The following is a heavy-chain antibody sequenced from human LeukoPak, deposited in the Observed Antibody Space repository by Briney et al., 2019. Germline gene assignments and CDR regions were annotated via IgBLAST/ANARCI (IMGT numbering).Heavy chain of an antibody. J-gene: IGHJ4*02. V-gene: IGHV1-2*02. CDR1: GYAFSGNP. CDR3: AIDYMGSYEQ. CDR2: IDPNNGDT. D-gene: IGHD3-10*01. Sequence: ASVKVSCKASGYAFSGNPIHWVRQAPGQGLEWMGRIDPNNGDTYYTQQFQGRVTMTRDTSISTGYMELSRWRPDDTAVYYCAIDYMGSYEQWGQGTLVSVSS.